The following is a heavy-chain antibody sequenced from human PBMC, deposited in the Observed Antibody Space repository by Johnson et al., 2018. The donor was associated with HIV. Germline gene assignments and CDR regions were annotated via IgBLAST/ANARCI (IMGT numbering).Heavy chain of an antibody. CDR2: IYSGGST. V-gene: IGHV3-53*01. J-gene: IGHJ3*02. D-gene: IGHD3-22*01. CDR1: GFTVSSNY. CDR3: AREGGAFYDSSGSLAFDI. Sequence: VQLVESGGGLIQPGGSLRLSCAASGFTVSSNYMSWVRQAPGKGLEWVSVIYSGGSTYYADSVKGRFIISRDNSKNTMYLQMNSLRAEDTAVYYCAREGGAFYDSSGSLAFDIWGQGTMVTVSS.